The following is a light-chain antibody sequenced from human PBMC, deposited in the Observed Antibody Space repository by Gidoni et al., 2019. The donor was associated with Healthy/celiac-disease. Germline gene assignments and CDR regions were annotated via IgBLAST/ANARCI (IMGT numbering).Light chain of an antibody. Sequence: DIVMTQSPDSLAVSLGERATINCKSSQSVLYSSNNKNYIAWYQQKPGQPPKLLIYWASTRESGVPDRFSGSWSVTDFTLTISRLQAEYVAVYYCQQYYSTPWTFGQGTKVEIK. CDR3: QQYYSTPWT. CDR1: QSVLYSSNNKNY. CDR2: WAS. V-gene: IGKV4-1*01. J-gene: IGKJ1*01.